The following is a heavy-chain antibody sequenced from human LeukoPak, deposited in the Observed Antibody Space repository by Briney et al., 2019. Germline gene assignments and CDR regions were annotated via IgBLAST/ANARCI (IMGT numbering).Heavy chain of an antibody. CDR3: ARRSPYSTGWSSYFDY. CDR1: GGSISIYY. J-gene: IGHJ4*02. D-gene: IGHD6-19*01. CDR2: IYTSGST. Sequence: SETLSLTCTVSGGSISIYYWSWIRQPAGKGLEWIGRIYTSGSTNYNPSLKSRVTMSVDTSKNQFSLNLSSVTAADTAVYYCARRSPYSTGWSSYFDYWGQGALVTVSS. V-gene: IGHV4-4*07.